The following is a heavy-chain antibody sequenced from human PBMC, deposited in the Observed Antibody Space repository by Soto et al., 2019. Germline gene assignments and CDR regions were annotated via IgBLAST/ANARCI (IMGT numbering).Heavy chain of an antibody. CDR2: ISYDGSNK. CDR3: AREYSDGWFDP. V-gene: IGHV3-30-3*01. CDR1: GFTFSIYA. J-gene: IGHJ5*02. D-gene: IGHD2-21*01. Sequence: QVQLVESGGGVVQPGRSLRLSCAASGFTFSIYAMHWVRQAPGKGLEWVAVISYDGSNKYYADSVKGRFTISRDNSKNTVYLQMNSLRVEDLAVYYCAREYSDGWFDPWGQGTLVTVSS.